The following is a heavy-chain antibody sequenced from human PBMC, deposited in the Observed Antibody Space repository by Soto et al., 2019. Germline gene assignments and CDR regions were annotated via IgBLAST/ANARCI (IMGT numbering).Heavy chain of an antibody. V-gene: IGHV3-21*01. CDR3: ARDRIAAGGMDV. CDR2: ISSSSSYI. Sequence: GGSLRLSCAASGFTFSSYSMNWVRQAPGKGLEWVSSISSSSSYIYYADSVKGRFTISRDNAKNSLYLQMNSLRAEDTAVYYCARDRIAAGGMDVWGQGTTVNVSS. CDR1: GFTFSSYS. J-gene: IGHJ6*02. D-gene: IGHD2-21*01.